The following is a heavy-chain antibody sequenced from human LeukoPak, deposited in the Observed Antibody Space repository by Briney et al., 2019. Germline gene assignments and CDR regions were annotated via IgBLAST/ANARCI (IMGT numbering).Heavy chain of an antibody. CDR2: IKQDGSEK. J-gene: IGHJ4*02. Sequence: GGSLRLSCAASGFTFSSYWMSWVRKAPGKGLEWVANIKQDGSEKYYVDSVKGRFTISRDNAKNSLYLQMNSLRAEDTAVYYCARDFALLTGYYPFDYWGQGTLVTVSS. V-gene: IGHV3-7*01. CDR3: ARDFALLTGYYPFDY. CDR1: GFTFSSYW. D-gene: IGHD3-9*01.